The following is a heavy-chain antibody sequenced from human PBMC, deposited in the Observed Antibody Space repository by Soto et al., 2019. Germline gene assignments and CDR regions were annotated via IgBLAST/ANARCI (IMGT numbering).Heavy chain of an antibody. CDR2: IIPMFGTA. CDR3: ATSSRKHCRGDTCFENWFDP. CDR1: GGSFSSYV. J-gene: IGHJ5*02. V-gene: IGHV1-69*13. D-gene: IGHD2-21*02. Sequence: SGKVSCKASGGSFSSYVISWVRQAPGQGLEWMGGIIPMFGTANYEQRIQGRLTINADERTNTAYMELSTLRSEDSAVYYCATSSRKHCRGDTCFENWFDPWGQGTRVPVSS.